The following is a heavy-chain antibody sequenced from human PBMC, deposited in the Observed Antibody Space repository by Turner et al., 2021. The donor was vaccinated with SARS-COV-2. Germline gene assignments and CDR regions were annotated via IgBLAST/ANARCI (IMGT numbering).Heavy chain of an antibody. J-gene: IGHJ4*02. Sequence: QVQLVESGGGVVQPGRSLRLSCAASGFTVSSYGMLWVRQAPGKGLEWVAVIWFDGSNKYYADSVKGRFTISRDNSKNTLYLQMNSLRAEDTAIYYCAKEGDGIAAPGSLDYWGQGTLVTVSS. CDR3: AKEGDGIAAPGSLDY. CDR2: IWFDGSNK. D-gene: IGHD6-13*01. CDR1: GFTVSSYG. V-gene: IGHV3-33*06.